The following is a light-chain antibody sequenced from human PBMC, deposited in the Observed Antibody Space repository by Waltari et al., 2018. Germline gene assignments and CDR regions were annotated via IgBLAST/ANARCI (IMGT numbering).Light chain of an antibody. CDR3: QEYDSHWS. CDR2: KAS. Sequence: DIQLTQSPSTLSASVGARVPLTCRDSQGIGRWLAWDQQKPGKTPDLLIYKASILERGVPSRFSGSGSGTEFTLTITGLQPLDVATYYCQEYDSHWSFGQGTKVEIK. V-gene: IGKV1-5*03. J-gene: IGKJ1*01. CDR1: QGIGRW.